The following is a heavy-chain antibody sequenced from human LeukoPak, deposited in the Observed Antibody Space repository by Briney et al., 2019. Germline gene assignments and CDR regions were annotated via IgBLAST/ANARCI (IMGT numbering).Heavy chain of an antibody. CDR1: GFTFSTYW. CDR3: ARYGYNSALDY. Sequence: GGSLRLSCAASGFTFSTYWMSWVRQAPGKGLEWVASLKQDGSEKHYVDSVKGRFTISRDNAKNSLYLQMNSLRAEDTAVYYCARYGYNSALDYWGQGTLVTASS. V-gene: IGHV3-7*04. CDR2: LKQDGSEK. D-gene: IGHD6-19*01. J-gene: IGHJ4*02.